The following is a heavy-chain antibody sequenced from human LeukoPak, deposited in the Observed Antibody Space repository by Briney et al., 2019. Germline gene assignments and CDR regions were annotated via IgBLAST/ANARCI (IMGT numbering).Heavy chain of an antibody. J-gene: IGHJ4*02. Sequence: KPGGSLRLSCAASGFTFNTYSMNWVRQAPGKGLEWVSSISSSSSNIQYEDSVKVRFTISRDNAKNSLYLQMNSLRAEDTAVYYCAREYSSGWYGYWGQGTLVTVSS. V-gene: IGHV3-21*01. CDR3: AREYSSGWYGY. D-gene: IGHD6-19*01. CDR1: GFTFNTYS. CDR2: ISSSSSNI.